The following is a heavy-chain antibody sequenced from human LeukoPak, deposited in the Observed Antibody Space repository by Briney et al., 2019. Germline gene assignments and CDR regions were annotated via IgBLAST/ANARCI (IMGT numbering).Heavy chain of an antibody. J-gene: IGHJ6*03. D-gene: IGHD4-11*01. CDR1: VGSISSSSYY. V-gene: IGHV4-39*07. CDR3: ASSRPTVTTLYYYYMDV. Sequence: PSETLSLTCTVPVGSISSSSYYWGWISHPPGKGLEWLGSVDYSGGTYTNTPLKSRATISVETSKTHFFFKLSSVTPADTPDYYCASSRPTVTTLYYYYMDVWGKGSTVTVSS. CDR2: VDYSGGT.